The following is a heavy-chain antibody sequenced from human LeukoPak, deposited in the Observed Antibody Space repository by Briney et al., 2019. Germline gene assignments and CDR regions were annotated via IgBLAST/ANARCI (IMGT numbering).Heavy chain of an antibody. J-gene: IGHJ6*02. CDR2: IIPILGIA. CDR3: ARDFRPGDRGYYYYGMDV. Sequence: SVKVSCKASGGTFSSYAISWVRQAPGQGLEWMGRIIPILGIANYAQKFQGRVTITADKSTSTAYMELSSLRSEDTAVYYCARDFRPGDRGYYYYGMDVWGQGTTVTVSS. CDR1: GGTFSSYA. D-gene: IGHD2-21*02. V-gene: IGHV1-69*04.